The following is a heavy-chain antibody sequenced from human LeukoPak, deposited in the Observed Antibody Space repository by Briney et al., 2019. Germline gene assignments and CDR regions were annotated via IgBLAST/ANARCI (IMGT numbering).Heavy chain of an antibody. CDR1: GYTFTSYY. J-gene: IGHJ4*02. CDR3: ARVFAYCGGDCYLDY. D-gene: IGHD2-21*02. Sequence: ASVKVSCKASGYTFTSYYMHWVRQAPGQGLEWMGIINPSGGSTSYAQKFQGRVTMTRDTSMSTVYMELSSLRSEDTAVYYCARVFAYCGGDCYLDYWGQGTLVTVSS. CDR2: INPSGGST. V-gene: IGHV1-46*01.